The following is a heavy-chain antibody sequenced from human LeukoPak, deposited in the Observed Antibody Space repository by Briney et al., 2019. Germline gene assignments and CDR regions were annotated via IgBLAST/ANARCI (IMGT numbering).Heavy chain of an antibody. D-gene: IGHD3-16*01. J-gene: IGHJ4*02. V-gene: IGHV3-11*01. CDR3: ASAGITLAGPFDY. CDR1: GFTFSDYY. Sequence: GGSLRLSCVASGFTFSDYYMGWIRQAAGRGLEWISYMSRLGYPIYYADSVKGRFTLSRDTAKNSLYLQSNSLRADDTAVYYCASAGITLAGPFDYWGQGTLVTVSS. CDR2: MSRLGYPI.